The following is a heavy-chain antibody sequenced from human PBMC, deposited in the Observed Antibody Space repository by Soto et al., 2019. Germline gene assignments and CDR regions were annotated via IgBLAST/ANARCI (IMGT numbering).Heavy chain of an antibody. D-gene: IGHD2-15*01. CDR1: GFTFSSYW. CDR3: VRTSLVVAAATREDY. V-gene: IGHV3-74*01. J-gene: IGHJ4*02. Sequence: GGSLRLSCAASGFTFSSYWMHWVRQAPGKGLVWVSRINSDGSSTSYADYVKGRFTIYRDNAKNTLYLQMNSLRAEDTAVYYCVRTSLVVAAATREDYWGQGTLVTVSS. CDR2: INSDGSST.